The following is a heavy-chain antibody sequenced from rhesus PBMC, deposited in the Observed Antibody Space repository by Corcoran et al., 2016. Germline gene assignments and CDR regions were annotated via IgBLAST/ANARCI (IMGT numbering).Heavy chain of an antibody. CDR1: GGYISGYY. CDR2: IGGSSGST. V-gene: IGHV4-165*02. D-gene: IGHD3-34*01. CDR3: ARGPWGY. Sequence: QVQLQESGPGLVKPSETLSLTCAVSGGYISGYYGNLCRQPPGEGLEWIGAIGGSSGSTNYPPSLKGRVTISTDTSKNQFSLKRSSVTAADTAVYYCARGPWGYWGQGVLVTVSS. J-gene: IGHJ4*01.